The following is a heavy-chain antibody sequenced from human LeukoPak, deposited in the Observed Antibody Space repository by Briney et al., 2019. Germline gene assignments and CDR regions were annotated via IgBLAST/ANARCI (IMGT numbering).Heavy chain of an antibody. Sequence: PSETLSLTCAVSGGSISSSNWWSWVRQPPGKGLEWIGEIYHSGSTNYNPSLKSRVTISVDKSKNQFSLKLSSVTAADTAVYYCARLAPTYSSGWYNYYFDYWGQGTLVTVSS. V-gene: IGHV4-4*02. CDR3: ARLAPTYSSGWYNYYFDY. J-gene: IGHJ4*02. CDR1: GGSISSSNW. D-gene: IGHD6-19*01. CDR2: IYHSGST.